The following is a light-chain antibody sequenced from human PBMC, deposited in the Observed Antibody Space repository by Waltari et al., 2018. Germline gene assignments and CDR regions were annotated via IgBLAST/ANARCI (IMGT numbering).Light chain of an antibody. V-gene: IGLV2-14*01. CDR1: SSDVGGYNY. CDR2: DVS. CDR3: SSYTSSSTLVV. J-gene: IGLJ2*01. Sequence: QSALTQPASVSGSPGQSITISCTGTSSDVGGYNYVSWYQQHPGKAPKLMIDDVSNRPSVVSNRFSGSKSGHTASLTISELQAEDEADYYCSSYTSSSTLVVFGGGTKLTVL.